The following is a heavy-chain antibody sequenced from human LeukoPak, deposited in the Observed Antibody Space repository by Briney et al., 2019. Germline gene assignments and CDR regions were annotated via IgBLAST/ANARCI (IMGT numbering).Heavy chain of an antibody. CDR1: GGSISVYS. J-gene: IGHJ4*02. V-gene: IGHV4-4*07. D-gene: IGHD3-9*01. CDR3: ARDKGHFDVDY. Sequence: SETLSLTCIVSGGSISVYSWTWIRQPAGKGLGWIGRVYTGGTTNYNASLKSRVTMSVDTSKKQFFLKLSSVTAADTAVYYCARDKGHFDVDYWGQGTLVTVSS. CDR2: VYTGGTT.